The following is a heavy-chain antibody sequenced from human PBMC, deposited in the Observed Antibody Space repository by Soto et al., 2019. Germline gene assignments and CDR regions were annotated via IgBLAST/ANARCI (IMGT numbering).Heavy chain of an antibody. V-gene: IGHV3-23*01. D-gene: IGHD3-22*01. Sequence: DVQLLESGGHVVQPGGALRLSCAASGFTFSSYAMSWVRQAPGKGLAWVSSVSAGGDMTYYSDSVKGRFTISRDNSNNALFRQMNSLSIEDTALEYYARGDSGGSGSPASYYYSGLDVWGQGTTVTVS. CDR3: ARGDSGGSGSPASYYYSGLDV. CDR2: VSAGGDMT. J-gene: IGHJ6*02. CDR1: GFTFSSYA.